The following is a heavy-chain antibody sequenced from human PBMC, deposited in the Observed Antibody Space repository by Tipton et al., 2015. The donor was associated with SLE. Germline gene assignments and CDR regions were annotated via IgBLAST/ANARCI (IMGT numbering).Heavy chain of an antibody. D-gene: IGHD6-19*01. V-gene: IGHV4-39*01. Sequence: TLSLICTVSGGSISSSSYYWGWIRQPPGKGLEWIGSIYYSGSTYYNPSLKSRVTISVDTSKNQFSLKLSSVTAADTAVYYCARAQGGWYDYWGQGTLVTVSS. CDR3: ARAQGGWYDY. J-gene: IGHJ4*02. CDR2: IYYSGST. CDR1: GGSISSSSYY.